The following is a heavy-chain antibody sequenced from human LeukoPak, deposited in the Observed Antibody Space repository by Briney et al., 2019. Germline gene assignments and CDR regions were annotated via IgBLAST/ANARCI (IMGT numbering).Heavy chain of an antibody. CDR1: GFIVSSNY. CDR3: AKEGLPSGSNWFDP. CDR2: IYSGGST. J-gene: IGHJ5*02. V-gene: IGHV3-53*01. D-gene: IGHD1-26*01. Sequence: GGSLRLSCAASGFIVSSNYMSWVRQAPGKGLEWVSVIYSGGSTYYAESVKGRFTISRDKSKNTLYLQMNSLRAEDTAVYYCAKEGLPSGSNWFDPWGQGTLVTVSS.